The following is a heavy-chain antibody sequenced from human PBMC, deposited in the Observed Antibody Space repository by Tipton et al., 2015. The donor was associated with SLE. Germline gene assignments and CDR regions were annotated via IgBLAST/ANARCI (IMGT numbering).Heavy chain of an antibody. J-gene: IGHJ4*02. D-gene: IGHD2-8*02. CDR3: ARGGSDSAMYWED. CDR1: GFTFDDHA. V-gene: IGHV3-9*01. CDR2: ITWNSASL. Sequence: SLRLSCAASGFTFDDHAMHWVRQSPGKGLEWVAGITWNSASLEYSASVKGRFTVSRDNAKNSLYLQMNSLRVDDTAVYYCARGGSDSAMYWEDWGQGTLVTVSS.